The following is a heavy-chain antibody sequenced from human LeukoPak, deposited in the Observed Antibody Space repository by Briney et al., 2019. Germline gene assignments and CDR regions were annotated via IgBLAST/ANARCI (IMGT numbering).Heavy chain of an antibody. CDR2: IYSGGST. J-gene: IGHJ6*02. D-gene: IGHD3-22*01. V-gene: IGHV3-66*01. CDR3: ARDPYYDSPSGMDV. Sequence: GGSLRLSCAASGFTVSSKYMGWVRQAPGKGLEWVSVIYSGGSTYYADSVKGRFTISRDNSKNTLYLQMGSLRAEDMAVYYCARDPYYDSPSGMDVWGQGTTVTVSS. CDR1: GFTVSSKY.